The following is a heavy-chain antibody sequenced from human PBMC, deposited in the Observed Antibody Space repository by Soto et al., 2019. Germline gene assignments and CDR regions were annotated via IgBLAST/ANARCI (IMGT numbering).Heavy chain of an antibody. CDR1: GFTFSSYG. CDR3: AKDRRITMVRSRYYYYYGMGL. V-gene: IGHV3-30*18. Sequence: QVQLVESGGGVVQPGRSLRLSCAASGFTFSSYGMHWVRQAPGKGLEWVAVISYDGSNKYYADSVKGRFTISRDNSKNXLXLXXNSLRAEDTAVYYCAKDRRITMVRSRYYYYYGMGLWGQGTTVTVSS. D-gene: IGHD3-10*01. CDR2: ISYDGSNK. J-gene: IGHJ6*02.